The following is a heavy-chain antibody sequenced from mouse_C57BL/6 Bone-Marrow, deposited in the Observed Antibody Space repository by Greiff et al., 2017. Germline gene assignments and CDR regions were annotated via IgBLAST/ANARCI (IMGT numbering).Heavy chain of an antibody. CDR2: IDPEIGDT. CDR1: GFNIKDDY. CDR3: SSFDVNYFDF. J-gene: IGHJ2*01. V-gene: IGHV14-4*01. D-gene: IGHD2-3*01. Sequence: VQLQQSGAEFVRPGASVKLSCTASGFNIKDDYIHWVKQRPEQGLEWIGWIDPEIGDTEYASKFQGKATITSDTSSNTAYLQLSSLTSEDTAVYYCSSFDVNYFDFWGQGTPLTVAS.